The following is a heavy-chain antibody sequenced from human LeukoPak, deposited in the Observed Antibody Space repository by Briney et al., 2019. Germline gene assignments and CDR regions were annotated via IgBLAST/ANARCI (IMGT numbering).Heavy chain of an antibody. CDR2: IYHSGST. CDR1: GYSISSGYY. Sequence: PSETLSLTCTVSGYSISSGYYWGWIRQPPGKGLEWIGSIYHSGSTYYNPSLKSRVTISVDTSKNQFSLKLSSVTAADTAVYYCARDCAGYYCGSGSYYDYWGQGTLVTVSS. D-gene: IGHD3-10*01. J-gene: IGHJ4*02. V-gene: IGHV4-38-2*02. CDR3: ARDCAGYYCGSGSYYDY.